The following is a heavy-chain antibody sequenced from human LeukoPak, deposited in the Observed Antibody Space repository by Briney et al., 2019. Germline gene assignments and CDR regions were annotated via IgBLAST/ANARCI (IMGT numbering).Heavy chain of an antibody. V-gene: IGHV1-2*02. CDR3: ARDRTGTGYSSGWYHDY. CDR1: GYTFTGYY. J-gene: IGHJ4*02. CDR2: INPNSGGT. Sequence: ASVKVSCKASGYTFTGYYMHWVRQAPGQGLEWMGWINPNSGGTNYAQKLQGRVTMTRDTSISTAYMELSRLRSDDTAVYYCARDRTGTGYSSGWYHDYWGQGTLVTVSS. D-gene: IGHD6-19*01.